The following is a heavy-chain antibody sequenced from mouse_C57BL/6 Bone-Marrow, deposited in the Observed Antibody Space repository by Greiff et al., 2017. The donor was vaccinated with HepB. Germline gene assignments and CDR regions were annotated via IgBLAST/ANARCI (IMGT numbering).Heavy chain of an antibody. V-gene: IGHV1-55*01. CDR1: GYTFTSYW. Sequence: QVHVKQPGAELVKPGASVKMSCKASGYTFTSYWITWVKQRPGQGLEWIGDIYPGSGSTNYNEKFKSKATLTVDTSSSTAYMQLSSLTSEDSAVYYCARYSRTWFAYWGQGTLVTVSA. J-gene: IGHJ3*01. CDR3: ARYSRTWFAY. CDR2: IYPGSGST.